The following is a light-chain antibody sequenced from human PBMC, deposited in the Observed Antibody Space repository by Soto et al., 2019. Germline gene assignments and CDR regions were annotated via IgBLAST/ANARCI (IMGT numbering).Light chain of an antibody. CDR3: QSYDSSLSGVV. V-gene: IGLV1-40*01. Sequence: QSVLTQPPSASGTPGQRVTISCSGSSSNIGNTYVNWYQQFPGTAPKLLIYGNSNRPSGVPDQFSGSKSGTSASLVITGLQAEDEADYYCQSYDSSLSGVVFGGGTKLTVL. J-gene: IGLJ2*01. CDR2: GNS. CDR1: SSNIGNTY.